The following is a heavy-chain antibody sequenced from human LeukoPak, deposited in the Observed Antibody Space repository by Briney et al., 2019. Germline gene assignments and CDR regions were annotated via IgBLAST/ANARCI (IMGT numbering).Heavy chain of an antibody. Sequence: GGSLRLSCAASGFTFSSYWMHWVRQAPGKGLVWVSRINSDGSSTSYADSVKGRFTISRDNAKNTLYLQMNSLRAEDTAVYYCARDERAVTIIHYYYYYMDVWGKGTTVTVSS. V-gene: IGHV3-74*01. CDR3: ARDERAVTIIHYYYYYMDV. D-gene: IGHD4-11*01. CDR1: GFTFSSYW. J-gene: IGHJ6*03. CDR2: INSDGSST.